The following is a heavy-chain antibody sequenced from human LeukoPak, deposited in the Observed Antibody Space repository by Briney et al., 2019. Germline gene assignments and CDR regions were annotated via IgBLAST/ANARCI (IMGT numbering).Heavy chain of an antibody. V-gene: IGHV3-23*01. Sequence: GGSLRLSCAVSGITLSNYGMSWVRQASGKGLEWVAGISDSGGRTNYADSVKGRFTISRDNPKNTLYLQMNSLRAEDTAVYFCAKRGVVIRVILVGFNKEAYYFDSWGQGALVTVSS. D-gene: IGHD3-22*01. J-gene: IGHJ4*02. CDR3: AKRGVVIRVILVGFNKEAYYFDS. CDR2: ISDSGGRT. CDR1: GITLSNYG.